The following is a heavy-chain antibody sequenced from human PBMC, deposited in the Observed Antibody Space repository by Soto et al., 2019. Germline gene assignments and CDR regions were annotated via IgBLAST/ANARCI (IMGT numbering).Heavy chain of an antibody. Sequence: QVQLVESGGGVVQPGRSLRLSCAASGFSFSIYGMYWVRQAPGKGLEWVAAISYDGSNKYYADSVKGRFTISRDNSKNTLYLQMNSLRAEDTAVYYCASLSNPTYYYDSSGYYGWGQGTTVTVSS. CDR3: ASLSNPTYYYDSSGYYG. D-gene: IGHD3-22*01. J-gene: IGHJ6*02. V-gene: IGHV3-30*03. CDR2: ISYDGSNK. CDR1: GFSFSIYG.